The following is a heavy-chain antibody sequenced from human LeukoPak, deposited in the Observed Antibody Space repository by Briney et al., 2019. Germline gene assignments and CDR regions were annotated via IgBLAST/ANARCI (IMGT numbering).Heavy chain of an antibody. CDR2: ISPSGDIL. V-gene: IGHV3-23*01. CDR3: AKGAYYYDRSAFDM. J-gene: IGHJ3*02. Sequence: GGSLRLSCAASGFTFSRHGMNWVRQAPGKGLEWVSGISPSGDILYYADSVKGQFTISRDNFKNTVYLQMNSLRGEDTAVYYCAKGAYYYDRSAFDMWGQGTMVTVSS. D-gene: IGHD3-22*01. CDR1: GFTFSRHG.